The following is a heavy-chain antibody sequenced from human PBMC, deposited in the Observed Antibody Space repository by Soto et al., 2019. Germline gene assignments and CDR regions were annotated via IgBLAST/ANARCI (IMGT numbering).Heavy chain of an antibody. Sequence: SETLSLTCTVSGGSISSSYWSWIRQPPGKGLEWIGFIYYSGITNYNPSLKSRVTISVDTSKNQFSLKLSSVTAADTAVYYCETNPHTHDYIFDYWRQGNLVTVSS. V-gene: IGHV4-59*08. J-gene: IGHJ4*02. CDR3: ETNPHTHDYIFDY. CDR2: IYYSGIT. CDR1: GGSISSSY. D-gene: IGHD4-4*01.